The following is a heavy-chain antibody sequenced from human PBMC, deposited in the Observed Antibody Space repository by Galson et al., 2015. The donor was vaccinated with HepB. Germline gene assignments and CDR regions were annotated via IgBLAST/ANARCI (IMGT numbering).Heavy chain of an antibody. V-gene: IGHV3-33*01. D-gene: IGHD4-23*01. CDR3: ARGMSKDYGGNSGYGMDV. CDR2: IWYDGSNK. Sequence: SLRLSCAASGFTFSSYGMHWVRQAPGKGLEWVAVIWYDGSNKYYADSVKGRFTISRDNSKNTLYLQMNSLRAEDTAVYYCARGMSKDYGGNSGYGMDVWGQGTTVTVSS. CDR1: GFTFSSYG. J-gene: IGHJ6*02.